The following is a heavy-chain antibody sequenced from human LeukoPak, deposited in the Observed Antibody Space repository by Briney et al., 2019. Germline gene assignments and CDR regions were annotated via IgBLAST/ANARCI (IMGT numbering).Heavy chain of an antibody. Sequence: PSETLSLTCAVSGGSISSGGYSWSWIRQPPGKGLEWIGYIYHSGSTYYNPSLKSRVTISVDRSKNQFSLKLSSVTAADTAVYYRARGRLGELSNWGQGTLVTVSS. CDR1: GGSISSGGYS. CDR3: ARGRLGELSN. CDR2: IYHSGST. V-gene: IGHV4-30-2*01. J-gene: IGHJ4*02. D-gene: IGHD3-16*02.